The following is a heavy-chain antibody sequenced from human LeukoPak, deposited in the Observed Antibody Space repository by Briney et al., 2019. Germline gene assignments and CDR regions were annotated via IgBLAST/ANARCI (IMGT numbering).Heavy chain of an antibody. V-gene: IGHV4-38-2*02. CDR3: ASLGYCSSTSCYKADDGY. J-gene: IGHJ4*02. Sequence: SETLTLTCTVSGYCISSGYYWGWIRQPPGKGLEWIGNIYHSGSTYYNPSLKSRVTISVDTSKNQFSLKLSSVTAADTAVYYCASLGYCSSTSCYKADDGYWSQGTLVTVSS. D-gene: IGHD2-2*02. CDR1: GYCISSGYY. CDR2: IYHSGST.